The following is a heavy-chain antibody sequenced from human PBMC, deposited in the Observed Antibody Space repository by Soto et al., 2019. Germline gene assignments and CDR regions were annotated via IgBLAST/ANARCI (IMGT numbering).Heavy chain of an antibody. CDR2: ISNDGSQK. CDR1: GFTFSSDG. CDR3: AKDRRSTWSFDY. D-gene: IGHD6-13*01. J-gene: IGHJ4*02. V-gene: IGHV3-30*18. Sequence: GGSLRLSCAASGFTFSSDGMHWVRQTPGKGLEWVAVISNDGSQKHYADSVKGRFTIYRDNSWNTAYLHMNSLRPEDTAVYYCAKDRRSTWSFDYWGQGTLGTVSS.